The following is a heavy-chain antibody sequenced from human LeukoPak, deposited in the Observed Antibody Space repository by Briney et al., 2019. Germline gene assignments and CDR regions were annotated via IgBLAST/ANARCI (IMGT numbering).Heavy chain of an antibody. D-gene: IGHD2-21*02. CDR3: ARGYFVVVTASDYYYGMDV. V-gene: IGHV1-3*01. CDR1: GYTFTSYA. Sequence: GASVKVSCKASGYTFTSYAMNWVRLAPGRRLEWMGWINPGSGNTQNSQKFQDRVTITRDTSASAAYMELSSLRSEDTAVYYCARGYFVVVTASDYYYGMDVWGQGTTVTVSS. CDR2: INPGSGNT. J-gene: IGHJ6*02.